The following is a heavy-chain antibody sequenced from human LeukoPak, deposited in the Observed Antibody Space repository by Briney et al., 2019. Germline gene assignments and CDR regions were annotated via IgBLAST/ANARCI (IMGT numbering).Heavy chain of an antibody. V-gene: IGHV4-39*01. CDR1: GGSISSSSYY. Sequence: SETLSLTCTVSGGSISSSSYYWGWIRQPPGKALEWIGSIYYSGSTYYNPSLKSRVTISVDTSKNQFSLKLSSVTAADTAVYYCARQTTVTTGIGYYYYGMDVWGQGTTVTVSS. D-gene: IGHD4-17*01. CDR2: IYYSGST. J-gene: IGHJ6*02. CDR3: ARQTTVTTGIGYYYYGMDV.